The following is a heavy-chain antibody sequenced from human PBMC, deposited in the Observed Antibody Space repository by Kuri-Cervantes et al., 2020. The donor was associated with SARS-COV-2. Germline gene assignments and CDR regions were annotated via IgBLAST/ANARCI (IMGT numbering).Heavy chain of an antibody. Sequence: GESLKISCAASGFTCSSYAMHWVRQAPGKGLEWVAVISYDGSNKYYADSEKGRFTISRDNSKNTLYLQMNSLRAEDTAVYYCARESTGEGAFDIWGQGTMVTVSS. V-gene: IGHV3-30-3*01. CDR1: GFTCSSYA. J-gene: IGHJ3*02. D-gene: IGHD7-27*01. CDR2: ISYDGSNK. CDR3: ARESTGEGAFDI.